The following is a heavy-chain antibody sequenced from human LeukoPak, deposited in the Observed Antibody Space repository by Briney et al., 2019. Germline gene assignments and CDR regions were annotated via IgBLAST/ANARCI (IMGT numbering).Heavy chain of an antibody. J-gene: IGHJ4*02. CDR2: ISAYNGHS. D-gene: IGHD1-1*01. CDR1: GYTFTSYG. CDR3: ARHSLRYNWNDAPYQLDY. Sequence: ASVKVSCKASGYTFTSYGISWVRQAPGQGLEWMGWISAYNGHSNYAQKLQGRVTMTTDTSTSTAYLELRSLRSDDTAVYYCARHSLRYNWNDAPYQLDYWGQGTLVTVSS. V-gene: IGHV1-18*01.